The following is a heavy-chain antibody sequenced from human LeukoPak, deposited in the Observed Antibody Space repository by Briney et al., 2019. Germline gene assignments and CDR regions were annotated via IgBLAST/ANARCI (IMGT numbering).Heavy chain of an antibody. CDR3: ASGLGGNPTYDANFDY. D-gene: IGHD3-16*01. CDR1: GFTFSTYS. J-gene: IGHJ4*02. V-gene: IGHV3-30*01. Sequence: GRSLKLSCAASGFTFSTYSMHWVRQAPCKGLEWVAVISDDGSNKYYADSVKGRFTISRDNSKDTLYLQMNSLRAEDTAVYYCASGLGGNPTYDANFDYWGQGTLVTVSS. CDR2: ISDDGSNK.